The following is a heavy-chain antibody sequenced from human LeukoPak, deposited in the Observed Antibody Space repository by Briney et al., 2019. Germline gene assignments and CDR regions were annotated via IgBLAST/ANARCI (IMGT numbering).Heavy chain of an antibody. CDR1: GFTFSSYA. CDR2: ISGSGGST. D-gene: IGHD3-22*01. J-gene: IGHJ4*02. Sequence: QSGGSLRLSCAASGFTFSSYAMSWVRQAPGKGLEWVSAISGSGGSTYYADSVKGRFTISRDNSKNTLYLQMNSLRAEDTAVYYCARDNNDMIGTTYGFFDYWGQGTLVTVSS. V-gene: IGHV3-23*01. CDR3: ARDNNDMIGTTYGFFDY.